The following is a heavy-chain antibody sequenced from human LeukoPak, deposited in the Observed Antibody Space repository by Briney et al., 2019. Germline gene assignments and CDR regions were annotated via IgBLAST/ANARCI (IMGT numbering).Heavy chain of an antibody. V-gene: IGHV3-48*01. CDR3: ARDYSTVTTFFDY. D-gene: IGHD4-17*01. Sequence: GGSLRLSCAASGFTFRTYNMNWVRQAPGKGLEWVSYITSGGTTIYYADSVKGRFTISRDDAKNSLYLQMNSLRAEDTAVYYCARDYSTVTTFFDYWGQGTLVTVSS. J-gene: IGHJ4*02. CDR2: ITSGGTTI. CDR1: GFTFRTYN.